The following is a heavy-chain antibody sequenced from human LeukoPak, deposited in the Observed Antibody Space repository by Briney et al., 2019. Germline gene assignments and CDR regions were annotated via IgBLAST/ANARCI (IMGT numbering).Heavy chain of an antibody. J-gene: IGHJ6*02. D-gene: IGHD6-13*01. CDR2: IYTSGST. V-gene: IGHV4-61*02. Sequence: SQTLSLTCTVSGGSISSGSFYWSCIRQPAGKGLECIGRIYTSGSTNYNPSLKSRVTISVDTSKHQFSLKLSSVTAADTAVYYCARGIAAAGMDVWGQGTTVTVSS. CDR1: GGSISSGSFY. CDR3: ARGIAAAGMDV.